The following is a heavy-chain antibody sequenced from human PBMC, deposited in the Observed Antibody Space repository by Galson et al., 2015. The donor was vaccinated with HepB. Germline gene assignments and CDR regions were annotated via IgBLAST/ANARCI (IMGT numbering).Heavy chain of an antibody. Sequence: SLRLSCAASGFTFSSYWMSWVRQAPGKGLEWVANIKQDGSEKYYVDSVKGRFTISRDNAKNSLYLQMNSLRAEDTAVYYCARGYYYYDSSGYYLEYFQHWGQGTLVTVSS. J-gene: IGHJ1*01. V-gene: IGHV3-7*03. CDR3: ARGYYYYDSSGYYLEYFQH. D-gene: IGHD3-22*01. CDR1: GFTFSSYW. CDR2: IKQDGSEK.